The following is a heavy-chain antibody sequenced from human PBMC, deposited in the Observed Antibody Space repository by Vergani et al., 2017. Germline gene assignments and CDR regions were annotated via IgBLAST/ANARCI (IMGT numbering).Heavy chain of an antibody. CDR3: AKQNVDTDMVRPTNGMDV. V-gene: IGHV3-30*02. Sequence: QVQLVESGGGVVQPGGSLRLSCAASGFTFSSYGMHWVRQAPGKGLEWVAFIRYDGSNKYYADSVKGRFTICRDKSKNTRYLQMNSLRAEDTAVDYCAKQNVDTDMVRPTNGMDVWGQGTTVTVSS. CDR2: IRYDGSNK. D-gene: IGHD5-18*01. CDR1: GFTFSSYG. J-gene: IGHJ6*02.